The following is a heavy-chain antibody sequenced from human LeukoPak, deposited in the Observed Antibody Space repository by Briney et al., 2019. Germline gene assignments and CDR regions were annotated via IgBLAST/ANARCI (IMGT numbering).Heavy chain of an antibody. V-gene: IGHV4-61*02. CDR1: GGSISSGSYY. CDR2: IYTTGST. J-gene: IGHJ6*02. Sequence: SETLSLTCTVSGGSISSGSYYWRWIRQPAGKGLEWIGRIYTTGSTNYNPSLKSRVTISVDTSKNQFSLKLSSVTAADTAVYYCARQRQYSSSWDYYYGMDVWGQGTTVTVSS. CDR3: ARQRQYSSSWDYYYGMDV. D-gene: IGHD6-13*01.